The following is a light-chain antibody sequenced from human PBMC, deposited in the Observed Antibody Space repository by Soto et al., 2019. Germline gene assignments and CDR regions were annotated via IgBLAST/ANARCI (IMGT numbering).Light chain of an antibody. Sequence: EIVLTQSPGTLSLSPGERATLSCLASQSVSNNYLAWYQQRPGQAPRLLMFGASSRATGIPDRFSGSGSGTDFTLTISRLVPEDFAVYYCQQYGSSPLTFGQGTRLEI. V-gene: IGKV3-20*01. J-gene: IGKJ5*01. CDR1: QSVSNNY. CDR3: QQYGSSPLT. CDR2: GAS.